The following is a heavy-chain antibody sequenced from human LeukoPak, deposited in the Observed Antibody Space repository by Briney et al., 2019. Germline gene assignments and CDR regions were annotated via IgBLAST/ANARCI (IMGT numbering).Heavy chain of an antibody. J-gene: IGHJ3*02. Sequence: PGESLKISCKGSGYSFTSYWIGWVRQMPGKGLEWMGIIYPGDSDTRYSPSFQGQVTISADKSISTAYLQWSSLKASDTAMYYCARSHTFGGGFYAFDIWGQGTMVTVSS. D-gene: IGHD4-23*01. CDR1: GYSFTSYW. CDR2: IYPGDSDT. CDR3: ARSHTFGGGFYAFDI. V-gene: IGHV5-51*01.